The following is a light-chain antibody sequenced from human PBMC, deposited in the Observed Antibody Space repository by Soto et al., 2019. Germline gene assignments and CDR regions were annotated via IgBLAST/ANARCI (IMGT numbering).Light chain of an antibody. J-gene: IGLJ3*02. CDR3: LLYYGGAQLV. Sequence: QAVVTQEPSLTVSPGGTVTLTCASSTVAVTSGNYPSWFQQRPGQAPMTLIYTTNSTHSWTPARFAGSLLGDKAALTLSGVQPEDEADYYCLLYYGGAQLVFGGGTKLTVL. CDR1: TVAVTSGNY. CDR2: TTN. V-gene: IGLV7-43*01.